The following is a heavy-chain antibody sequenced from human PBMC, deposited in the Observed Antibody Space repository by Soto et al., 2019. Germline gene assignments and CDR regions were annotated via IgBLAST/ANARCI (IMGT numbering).Heavy chain of an antibody. D-gene: IGHD3-22*01. J-gene: IGHJ4*02. Sequence: GGXXRXXCAXXXFTFXSYXMXXXXXXXGXGLEWVAVISYDGSNKYYADSVKGRFTISRDNSKNTLYLQMNSLRAEDTAVYYCARGRYYYDSSGYYRIDYWGQGTLVTVSS. CDR1: XFTFXSYX. V-gene: IGHV3-30-3*01. CDR2: ISYDGSNK. CDR3: ARGRYYYDSSGYYRIDY.